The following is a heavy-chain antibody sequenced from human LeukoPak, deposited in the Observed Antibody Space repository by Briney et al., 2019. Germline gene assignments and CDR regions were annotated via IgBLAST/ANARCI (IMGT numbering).Heavy chain of an antibody. CDR1: GGSFSGYY. J-gene: IGHJ4*02. D-gene: IGHD4-17*01. CDR3: ARRAVGDYFDY. CDR2: INHSGST. Sequence: SGTLSLTCAVYGGSFSGYYWSWIRQPPGKGLEWIGEINHSGSTNYNPSLKSRVTISVDTSKNQFSLKLSSVTAADTAVYYCARRAVGDYFDYWGQGTLVTVSS. V-gene: IGHV4-34*01.